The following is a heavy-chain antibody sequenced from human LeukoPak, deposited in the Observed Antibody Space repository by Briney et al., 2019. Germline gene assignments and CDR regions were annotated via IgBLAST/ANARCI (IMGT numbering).Heavy chain of an antibody. CDR3: AKGSGSAIWFHLDN. V-gene: IGHV3-30*18. Sequence: PGGSLRLSCAASGLTFSSYGMNWVRQAPGKGLEWVAVISYGGSDKYYADSVKGRFTISRDNSKNTLYLQMNSLRAEDTAVYYCAKGSGSAIWFHLDNWGQGTLVSVSS. J-gene: IGHJ4*02. D-gene: IGHD3-10*01. CDR2: ISYGGSDK. CDR1: GLTFSSYG.